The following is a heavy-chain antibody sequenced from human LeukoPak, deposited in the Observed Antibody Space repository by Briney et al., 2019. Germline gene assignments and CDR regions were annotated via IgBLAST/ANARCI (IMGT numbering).Heavy chain of an antibody. V-gene: IGHV1-69*13. J-gene: IGHJ4*02. CDR2: IIPIFGTA. Sequence: SVKVSCKASGGTFSSYAISWVRQAPGQGLEWMGGIIPIFGTANYAQKFQGRVTITADESTSTAYMELSSLRSEDTAVYYCARESGYGDYNFDYWGQGTLVTVSS. CDR1: GGTFSSYA. D-gene: IGHD4-17*01. CDR3: ARESGYGDYNFDY.